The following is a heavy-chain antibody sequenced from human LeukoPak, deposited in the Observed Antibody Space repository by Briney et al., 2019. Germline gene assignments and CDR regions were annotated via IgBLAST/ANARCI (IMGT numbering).Heavy chain of an antibody. V-gene: IGHV3-33*08. CDR3: ARDVAGTRFYYYGMDV. Sequence: GGSLRLSCAASGFTFSSYTMSWVRQAPGKGLEWVAVIWYDGSNKYYADSVKGRFTISRDNSKNTLYLQMNSLRAEDTAVYYCARDVAGTRFYYYGMDVWGQGTTVTVSS. D-gene: IGHD6-19*01. CDR2: IWYDGSNK. J-gene: IGHJ6*02. CDR1: GFTFSSYT.